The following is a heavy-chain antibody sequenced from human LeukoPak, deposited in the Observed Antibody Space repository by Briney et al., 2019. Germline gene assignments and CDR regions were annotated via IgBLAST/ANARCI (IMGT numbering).Heavy chain of an antibody. Sequence: SETLSLTCTVSGGSISSYYWSWIRQPPGKGLGWIGYIYYSGSTNYNPSLKSRVTISVDTSKNQFSLKLSSVTAADTAVYYCASGGYCSSTSCYKYAFDIWGQGTMVTVSS. V-gene: IGHV4-59*01. J-gene: IGHJ3*02. D-gene: IGHD2-2*02. CDR3: ASGGYCSSTSCYKYAFDI. CDR1: GGSISSYY. CDR2: IYYSGST.